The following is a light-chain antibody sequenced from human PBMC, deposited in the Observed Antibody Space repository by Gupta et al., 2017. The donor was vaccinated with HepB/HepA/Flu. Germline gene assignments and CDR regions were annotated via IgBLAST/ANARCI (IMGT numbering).Light chain of an antibody. Sequence: DIQMTQSTSTVSASVGDRVTSPCRDSQSIDNWLEWYQQKPGKAPKVLIYRVSTVERGVPSRFSGGGDVKEFTHTSSRQQYDDCDNYYSQQNHTYRTFGQGTXVEIK. CDR3: QQNHTYRT. CDR2: RVS. V-gene: IGKV1-5*03. CDR1: QSIDNW. J-gene: IGKJ1*01.